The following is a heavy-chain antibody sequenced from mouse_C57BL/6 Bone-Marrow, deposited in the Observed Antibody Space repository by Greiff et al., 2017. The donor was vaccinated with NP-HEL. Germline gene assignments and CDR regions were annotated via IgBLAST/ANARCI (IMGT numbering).Heavy chain of an antibody. CDR2: IDPSDSYT. Sequence: VQLQQPGAELVMPGASVKLSCKASGYTFTSYWMHWVKQRPGQGLEWIGEIDPSDSYTNYNQKFKGKSTLTVDKSSSTAYMQLSSLTSEDSAVYYCARSGTYGSIDYWGKGTTLTVSS. D-gene: IGHD1-1*01. J-gene: IGHJ2*01. V-gene: IGHV1-69*01. CDR3: ARSGTYGSIDY. CDR1: GYTFTSYW.